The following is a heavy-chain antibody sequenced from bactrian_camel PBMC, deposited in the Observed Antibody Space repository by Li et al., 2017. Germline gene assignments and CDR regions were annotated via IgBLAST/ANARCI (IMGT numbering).Heavy chain of an antibody. CDR3: AAGRRQVVAGTGTPYCSLKEYDFNY. CDR1: FVPSEYY. V-gene: IGHV3S53*01. CDR2: TGKDGST. D-gene: IGHD6*01. J-gene: IGHJ4*01. Sequence: VQLVESGGGSVQAGGSLRLSCAASFVPSEYYMAWFRQAPGKEREGIAQTGKDGSTMNADSVKGRFTISRDNAKSTLYLQMNSLQPEDTAMYYCAAGRRQVVAGTGTPYCSLKEYDFNYWGQGTQVTVS.